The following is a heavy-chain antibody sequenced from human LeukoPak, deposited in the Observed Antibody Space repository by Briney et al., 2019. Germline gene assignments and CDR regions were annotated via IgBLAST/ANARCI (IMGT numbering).Heavy chain of an antibody. CDR2: IGTHGTTT. V-gene: IGHV3-23*01. Sequence: GGSLTLSCAASGFTLCSYAMTWVRQAPGKGLEWVSSIGTHGTTTYYADSVKGRFTISRDDSKNTLYLQMNSLRTEDTAVYYCAKGGYYYYMDVWGKGTTVTVSS. CDR1: GFTLCSYA. CDR3: AKGGYYYYMDV. J-gene: IGHJ6*03.